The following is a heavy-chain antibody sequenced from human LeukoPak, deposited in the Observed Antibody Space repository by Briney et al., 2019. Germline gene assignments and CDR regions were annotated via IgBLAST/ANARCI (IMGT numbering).Heavy chain of an antibody. CDR2: IRYDGSNK. V-gene: IGHV3-30*02. Sequence: PGGSLRLSCAASGFTFSNYWMTWVRQAPGKGLEWVAFIRYDGSNKYSADSVKGRFTISRDNSKNTLYLQMNSLRAEDTAIYYCAKLISPYDYWSQGALVTVSS. CDR3: AKLISPYDY. CDR1: GFTFSNYW. J-gene: IGHJ4*02.